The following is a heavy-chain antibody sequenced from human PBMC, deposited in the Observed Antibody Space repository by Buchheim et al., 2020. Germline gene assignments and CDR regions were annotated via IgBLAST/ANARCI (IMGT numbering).Heavy chain of an antibody. D-gene: IGHD5-18*01. CDR1: GFTFSSYA. J-gene: IGHJ4*02. V-gene: IGHV3-23*01. CDR2: IHGSGGST. CDR3: AREKADGYSYGYEGPHTSEYYFDY. Sequence: EVQLLESGGGLAQPGGSLRLSCAASGFTFSSYAMSWVRQAPGKGLEWVSMIHGSGGSTYYADSVKGRFTISRDNAKNSLYLQMNSLRAEDTAVYYCAREKADGYSYGYEGPHTSEYYFDYWGQGTL.